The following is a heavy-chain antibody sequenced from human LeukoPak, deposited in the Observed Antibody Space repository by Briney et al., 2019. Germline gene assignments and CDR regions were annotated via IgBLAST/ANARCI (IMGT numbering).Heavy chain of an antibody. Sequence: GGSLRLSCAASGFTFSDYYMTWIRQAPGKGLEWVSYISSSGSALYYADSVKGRFTISRDNTKNLLYLQMNSLTAEDSAVYHCGRFGYVSAVDPWGQGALVTVSS. J-gene: IGHJ5*02. V-gene: IGHV3-11*04. CDR2: ISSSGSAL. CDR3: GRFGYVSAVDP. D-gene: IGHD2-15*01. CDR1: GFTFSDYY.